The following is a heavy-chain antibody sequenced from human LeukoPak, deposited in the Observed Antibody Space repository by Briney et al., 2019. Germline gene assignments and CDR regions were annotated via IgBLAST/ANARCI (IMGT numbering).Heavy chain of an antibody. V-gene: IGHV4-38-2*01. D-gene: IGHD6-13*01. CDR3: ARHVRQQLPPKAFDY. J-gene: IGHJ4*02. Sequence: PSETLSLTCAVSGYSISSGYYWGWIRQPPGKGLEWIGSIYYSGNTYYNPSLKSRVTISVDTSKNQLSLKPNSVTAADTAVYYCARHVRQQLPPKAFDYWGQGTLVTVSS. CDR1: GYSISSGYY. CDR2: IYYSGNT.